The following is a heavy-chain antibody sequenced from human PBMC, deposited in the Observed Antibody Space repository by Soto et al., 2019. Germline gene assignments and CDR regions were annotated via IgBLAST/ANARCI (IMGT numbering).Heavy chain of an antibody. J-gene: IGHJ4*02. CDR2: ISSSSTI. Sequence: SGGSLRLSCAASGFTFSSYSMNWVRQAPGKGLEWVSYISSSSTIYYADSVKGRFTISRDNAKNSLYLQMNSLRAEDTAVYYCARDRYSCSSTSCYAAPDYWGQGTLVTVSS. V-gene: IGHV3-48*01. CDR1: GFTFSSYS. CDR3: ARDRYSCSSTSCYAAPDY. D-gene: IGHD2-2*01.